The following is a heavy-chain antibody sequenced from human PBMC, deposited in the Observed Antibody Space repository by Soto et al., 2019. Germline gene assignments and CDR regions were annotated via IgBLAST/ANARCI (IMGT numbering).Heavy chain of an antibody. CDR1: GFTVSSNY. CDR3: ARDRYYDILTGPLGGYYYYGMDV. J-gene: IGHJ6*02. Sequence: GGSLRLSCAASGFTVSSNYMSWVRQAPGKGLEWVSVIYSGGSTYYADSVKGRFTISRDNSKNTLYLQMNSLRAEDTAVYYCARDRYYDILTGPLGGYYYYGMDVWGQGTTVTVSS. V-gene: IGHV3-53*01. CDR2: IYSGGST. D-gene: IGHD3-9*01.